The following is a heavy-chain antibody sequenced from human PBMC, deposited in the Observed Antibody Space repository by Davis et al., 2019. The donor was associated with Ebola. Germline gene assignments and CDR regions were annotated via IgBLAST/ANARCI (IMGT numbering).Heavy chain of an antibody. D-gene: IGHD6-19*01. CDR2: INPNSGGT. V-gene: IGHV1-2*02. Sequence: SVTVSCKAPGYTFTSYYMHWVRQATGQGLEWMGWINPNSGGTNYAQKFQGRVTMTTDTSTSTAYMELRSLRSDDTAVYYCARAHHLRQWLVRGYYYYGMDFWGQGTTVTVPS. CDR1: GYTFTSYY. J-gene: IGHJ6*02. CDR3: ARAHHLRQWLVRGYYYYGMDF.